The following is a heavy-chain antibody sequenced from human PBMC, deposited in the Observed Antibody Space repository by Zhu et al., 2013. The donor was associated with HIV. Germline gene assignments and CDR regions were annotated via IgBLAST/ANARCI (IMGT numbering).Heavy chain of an antibody. CDR2: IIPIFGTA. CDR1: GGTFSSYA. D-gene: IGHD3-22*01. J-gene: IGHJ4*02. CDR3: ARGLYYYDSSGYYYPFDY. Sequence: QVQLVQSGAEVKKPGSSVKVSCKASGGTFSSYAISWVRQAPGQGLEWMGGIIPIFGTANYAQKFQGRVTITADESTSTAYMELSSLRSEDTAVYYCARGLYYYDSSGYYYPFDYWGQGTLVTVSS. V-gene: IGHV1-69*01.